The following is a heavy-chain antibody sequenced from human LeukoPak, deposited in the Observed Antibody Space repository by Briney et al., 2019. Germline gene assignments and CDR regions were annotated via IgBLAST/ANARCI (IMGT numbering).Heavy chain of an antibody. Sequence: GGSLRLSCAASGFPFSSYEMNWARQAPGKGLEWISVIRSSGITIYYADSVKGRFTISRDNTRNSLNLQMNSLRAEDTAIYYCARQFNYDRPFDYWGQGTLVTVSS. CDR2: IRSSGITI. CDR3: ARQFNYDRPFDY. D-gene: IGHD4-11*01. J-gene: IGHJ4*02. V-gene: IGHV3-48*03. CDR1: GFPFSSYE.